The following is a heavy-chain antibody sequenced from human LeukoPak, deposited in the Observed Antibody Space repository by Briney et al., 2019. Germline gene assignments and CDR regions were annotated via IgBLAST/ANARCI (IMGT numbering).Heavy chain of an antibody. CDR3: ARGRYYDSSGYCNDY. V-gene: IGHV1-69*04. CDR1: GGTFSIYA. CDR2: IIPILGIA. J-gene: IGHJ4*02. D-gene: IGHD3-22*01. Sequence: ASVKVSCKASGGTFSIYAISWVRQAPGQGLEWMGRIIPILGIANYAQKFQGRVTITADKSTSTAYMELSSLRSEDTAVYYCARGRYYDSSGYCNDYWGQGTLVTVSS.